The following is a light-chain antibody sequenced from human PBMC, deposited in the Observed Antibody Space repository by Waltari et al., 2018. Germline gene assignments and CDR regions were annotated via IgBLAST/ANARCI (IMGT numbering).Light chain of an antibody. CDR3: NSRDSNGNPFV. Sequence: SSELTQDPAVSVALGQTVRITCQGDSLRYYYANWYHQKPGQAPLLVMYGKNNRPPGIPDRFSGSYTRDTASLTITGAKAEDEADYCCNSRDSNGNPFVFGPETKVTVL. CDR2: GKN. CDR1: SLRYYY. V-gene: IGLV3-19*01. J-gene: IGLJ1*01.